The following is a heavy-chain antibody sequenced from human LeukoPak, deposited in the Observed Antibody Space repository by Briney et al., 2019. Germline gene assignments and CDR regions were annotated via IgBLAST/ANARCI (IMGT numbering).Heavy chain of an antibody. CDR2: IIPIFGTA. Sequence: SVKVSCKASGGTFSSYAISWVRQAPGQGLEWMGRIIPIFGTANYAQKFQGRVTITTDESTSTAYMELRSLRSDDTAVYYCARDSTAMVPYFDYWGQGTLVTVSS. D-gene: IGHD5-18*01. J-gene: IGHJ4*02. CDR3: ARDSTAMVPYFDY. V-gene: IGHV1-69*05. CDR1: GGTFSSYA.